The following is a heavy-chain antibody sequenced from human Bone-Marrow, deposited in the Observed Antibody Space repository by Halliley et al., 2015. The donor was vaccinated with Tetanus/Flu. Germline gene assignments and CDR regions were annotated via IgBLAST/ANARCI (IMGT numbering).Heavy chain of an antibody. J-gene: IGHJ4*02. D-gene: IGHD1-1*01. V-gene: IGHV5-51*01. CDR3: AGYADPSFEE. Sequence: KGLGLMGIIFPGDSDTRYRPSFQGQVTFSADRSINPAYLQWYSLKASDTAIYYCAGYADPSFEEWGQGTLVTVSS. CDR2: IFPGDSDT.